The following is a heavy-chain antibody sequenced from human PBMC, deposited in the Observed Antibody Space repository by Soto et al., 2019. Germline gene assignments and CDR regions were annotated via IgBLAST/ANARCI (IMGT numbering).Heavy chain of an antibody. J-gene: IGHJ6*02. CDR2: ISYDGSNK. D-gene: IGHD3-9*01. CDR1: GFTFSSDG. Sequence: QVQLVESGGGVVQPGRSLRLSCAASGFTFSSDGMHWVRQAPGKGLEWVAVISYDGSNKYYADSVKGRFTISRDNSKNTLYLQMNSLRAEDTAVYYCAKEGQYYDILTGYRSYYGMDVWGQGTTVTVSS. CDR3: AKEGQYYDILTGYRSYYGMDV. V-gene: IGHV3-30*18.